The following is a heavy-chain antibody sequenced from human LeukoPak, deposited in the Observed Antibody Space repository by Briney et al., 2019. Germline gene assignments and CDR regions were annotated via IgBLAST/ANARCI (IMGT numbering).Heavy chain of an antibody. D-gene: IGHD3-16*01. CDR1: GGSISSYY. V-gene: IGHV4-59*08. CDR2: IYYSGST. Sequence: TSETLSLTCTVSGGSISSYYWIWIRQPPGKGLEWIGYIYYSGSTNYNPSLKSRVTISLDTSKNQFSLKLSSVAAADTAVYYCAVGATHYYMDVWGKGTTVTVSS. CDR3: AVGATHYYMDV. J-gene: IGHJ6*03.